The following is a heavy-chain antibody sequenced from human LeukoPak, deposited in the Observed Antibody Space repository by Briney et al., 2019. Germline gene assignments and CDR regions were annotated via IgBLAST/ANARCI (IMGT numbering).Heavy chain of an antibody. V-gene: IGHV4-39*07. J-gene: IGHJ4*02. Sequence: SETLSLTCTVSGGSISSSSYYWGRIRQPPGKGLEWIGSIYYSGGTYYNPSLKTRVTMSVDTSNNQFSLKLSSVTAADTAVYYCATGVHGITAAGDYYFDYWGQGTLVTVSS. CDR3: ATGVHGITAAGDYYFDY. CDR2: IYYSGGT. D-gene: IGHD6-13*01. CDR1: GGSISSSSYY.